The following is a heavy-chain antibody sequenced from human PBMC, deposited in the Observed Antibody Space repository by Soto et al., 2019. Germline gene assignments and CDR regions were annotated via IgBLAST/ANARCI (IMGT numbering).Heavy chain of an antibody. Sequence: SETLSLTCTVSGGSISSYYWSWIRQPPGKGLEWIGYIYYSGSTNYNPSLKSRVTISVDTSKNQISLKLSSVTAADTAVYYCARGERYLFPNPFGDYYYYMDVWGKGTTVTVSS. CDR2: IYYSGST. CDR1: GGSISSYY. D-gene: IGHD3-3*01. V-gene: IGHV4-59*01. CDR3: ARGERYLFPNPFGDYYYYMDV. J-gene: IGHJ6*03.